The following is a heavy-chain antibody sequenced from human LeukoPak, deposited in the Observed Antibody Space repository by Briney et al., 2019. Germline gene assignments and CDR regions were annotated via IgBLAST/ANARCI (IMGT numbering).Heavy chain of an antibody. CDR1: GFTFSSYW. CDR3: ARVEEPDFWSGYTQDY. D-gene: IGHD3-3*01. CDR2: IKQDGSEK. J-gene: IGHJ4*02. V-gene: IGHV3-7*01. Sequence: PGGSLRLSCAASGFTFSSYWMSWVRQAPGKGLEWAANIKQDGSEKYYVDSVKGRFTISRDNAKNSLYLQMNSLRAEDTAVYYCARVEEPDFWSGYTQDYWGQGTLVTVSS.